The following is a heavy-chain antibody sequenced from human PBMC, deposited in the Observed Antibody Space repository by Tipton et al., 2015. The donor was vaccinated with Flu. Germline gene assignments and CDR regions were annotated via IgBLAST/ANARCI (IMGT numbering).Heavy chain of an antibody. V-gene: IGHV4-59*01. CDR2: IYYSGST. CDR3: ARESIVATLDY. J-gene: IGHJ4*02. Sequence: TLSLTCTVSGGSISSYYWSWIRQPPGKGLEWIGYIYYSGSTNYNPSLKSRVTISVDTSKNQFSLKLSSVTAADTAVYYCARESIVATLDYWGQGTLVTVSS. D-gene: IGHD5-12*01. CDR1: GGSISSYY.